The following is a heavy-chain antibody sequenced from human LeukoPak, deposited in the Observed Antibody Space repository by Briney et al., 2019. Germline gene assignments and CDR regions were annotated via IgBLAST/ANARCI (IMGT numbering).Heavy chain of an antibody. CDR3: AKDTRNDLESTVLQYQPNSSPEGGFDY. CDR2: ISVSGDTT. D-gene: IGHD2-2*01. Sequence: PGGSLRLSCAPSGFSFSSYAMTWVRQAPGKGLEWVSSISVSGDTTYYADSVRGRFTISRDNPKNTLYLQMNSLRAEDTAVYYCAKDTRNDLESTVLQYQPNSSPEGGFDYWGQGTLVTVSS. CDR1: GFSFSSYA. J-gene: IGHJ4*02. V-gene: IGHV3-23*01.